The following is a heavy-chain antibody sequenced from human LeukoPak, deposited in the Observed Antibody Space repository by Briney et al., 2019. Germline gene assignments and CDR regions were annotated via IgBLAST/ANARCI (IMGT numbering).Heavy chain of an antibody. J-gene: IGHJ4*02. V-gene: IGHV4-31*03. Sequence: PSETLSLTCTVFGGSISSGGFYWSWIRQHPGKGLEWIGYIYYSGSAYYNPSLKSRVTISVDTSKNQFSLRLSSVTAADTAVYYCARHYDFWSGYFFPQYFDYWGQGTRVTVSS. CDR1: GGSISSGGFY. CDR3: ARHYDFWSGYFFPQYFDY. D-gene: IGHD3-3*01. CDR2: IYYSGSA.